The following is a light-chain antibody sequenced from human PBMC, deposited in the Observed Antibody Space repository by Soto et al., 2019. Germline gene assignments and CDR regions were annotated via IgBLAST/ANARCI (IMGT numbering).Light chain of an antibody. CDR3: SSYAGSSNLL. CDR1: SSDVGGYNY. Sequence: QSALTQPASVSGSPGQSITISCTGTSSDVGGYNYVSWYQQHPGKAPKLMIYEVTKRPSGVPDRFSGSKFGTTASLTVSGLQAEDEADYYCSSYAGSSNLLFGGGTKLTVL. J-gene: IGLJ2*01. V-gene: IGLV2-8*01. CDR2: EVT.